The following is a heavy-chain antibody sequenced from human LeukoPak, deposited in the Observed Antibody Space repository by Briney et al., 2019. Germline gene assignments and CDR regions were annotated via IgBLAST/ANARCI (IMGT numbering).Heavy chain of an antibody. CDR3: TRHDRDSRSLAQIDY. CDR1: GFTFSGSA. CDR2: IRSKANSYAT. D-gene: IGHD6-6*01. Sequence: GGSLRLSCAASGFTFSGSAMHWVRQASGKGLEWVGRIRSKANSYATAYAASVKGRFTISRDDSKNTAYLQMNSLKTEDTAVYYCTRHDRDSRSLAQIDYWGQGTLVTVSS. V-gene: IGHV3-73*01. J-gene: IGHJ4*02.